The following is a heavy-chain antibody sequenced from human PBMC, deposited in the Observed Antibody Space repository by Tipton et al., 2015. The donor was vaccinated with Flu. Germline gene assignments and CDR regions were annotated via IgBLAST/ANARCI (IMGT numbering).Heavy chain of an antibody. CDR1: GQSISSDYY. D-gene: IGHD3-10*01. J-gene: IGHJ4*02. CDR3: ARLDGFGELFYY. Sequence: LRLSCTISGQSISSDYYWGWIRQHPGKGLEWIGCIYYSGNTYYNPSLQSRVSISVDTSKNQLSLKLSSVTAADTAVYYCARLDGFGELFYYWGQGTLVTVSS. CDR2: IYYSGNT. V-gene: IGHV4-38-2*02.